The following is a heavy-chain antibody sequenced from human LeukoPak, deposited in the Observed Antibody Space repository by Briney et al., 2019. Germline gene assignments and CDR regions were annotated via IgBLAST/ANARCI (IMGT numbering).Heavy chain of an antibody. J-gene: IGHJ4*02. CDR3: AKAAVAGTGRFDY. CDR2: ISWNSGSI. Sequence: PGRSLRLSCAASGFTFDDYAMQWVRQAPGKGLEWVSGISWNSGSIGYADSVKGRFTISRDNAKNSLYLQMNSLRAEDTALYYCAKAAVAGTGRFDYWGQGTLVTVSS. CDR1: GFTFDDYA. V-gene: IGHV3-9*01. D-gene: IGHD6-19*01.